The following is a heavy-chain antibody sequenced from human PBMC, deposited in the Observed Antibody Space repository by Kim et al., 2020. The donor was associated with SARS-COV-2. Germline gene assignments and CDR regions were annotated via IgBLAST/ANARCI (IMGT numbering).Heavy chain of an antibody. CDR2: IDRSGDST. V-gene: IGHV3-23*01. CDR1: GFTFSNYP. Sequence: GGSLRLSCSASGFTFSNYPMNWVRQAPGKGLEWVSTIDRSGDSTYYPDSVRGRFTISGDNSKATLFLQMNSLRVEDTAIFYCARSNFMDVWGQGTTVTVS. J-gene: IGHJ6*02. CDR3: ARSNFMDV.